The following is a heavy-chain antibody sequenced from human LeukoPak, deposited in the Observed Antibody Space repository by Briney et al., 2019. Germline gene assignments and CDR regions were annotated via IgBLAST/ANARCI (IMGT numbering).Heavy chain of an antibody. V-gene: IGHV4-34*01. Sequence: PSETLSLNCAVYGGSFSGYYWSWIRQPPGKGLEWIGEINHSGSNNYNPSLKSRVTISVDTSKNQFSLKLSSVTAADTAVYYCASHRTYYDYVWGSYRYTLFDYWGQGTLVTVSS. CDR1: GGSFSGYY. CDR3: ASHRTYYDYVWGSYRYTLFDY. J-gene: IGHJ4*02. CDR2: INHSGSN. D-gene: IGHD3-16*02.